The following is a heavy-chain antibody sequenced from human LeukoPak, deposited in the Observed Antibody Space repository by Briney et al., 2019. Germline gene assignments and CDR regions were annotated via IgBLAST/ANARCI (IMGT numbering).Heavy chain of an antibody. D-gene: IGHD5-24*01. CDR3: ARDRIVEWEMATTSHFDY. Sequence: PGGSLRLSCAASGFTFSSYSMNWVRQAPGKGLEWVSYISSSSSTIYYADSVKGRFTISRDNAKNSLYLQMNSLRAEDTAVYYCARDRIVEWEMATTSHFDYWGQGTLVTVSS. CDR1: GFTFSSYS. J-gene: IGHJ4*02. V-gene: IGHV3-48*04. CDR2: ISSSSSTI.